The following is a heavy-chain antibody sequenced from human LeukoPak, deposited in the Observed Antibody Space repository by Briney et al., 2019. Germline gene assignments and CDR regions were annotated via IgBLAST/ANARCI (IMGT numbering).Heavy chain of an antibody. CDR2: ISGSGGTT. J-gene: IGHJ5*02. D-gene: IGHD3-3*01. V-gene: IGHV3-23*01. CDR1: GITFSSYA. Sequence: GGSLRVSCAASGITFSSYAMTWVRQAPGKGLEWVSGISGSGGTTHYADSVKGRFTISRDNSKNTLYLQMNSLRAEDTAVYYCAGDKDFWSGYLNWFDPWGQGALVTVSS. CDR3: AGDKDFWSGYLNWFDP.